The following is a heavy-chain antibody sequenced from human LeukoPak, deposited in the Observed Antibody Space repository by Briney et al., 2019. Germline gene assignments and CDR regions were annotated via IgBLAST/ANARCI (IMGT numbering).Heavy chain of an antibody. CDR3: ARDQSFFYSGNNYFAS. J-gene: IGHJ4*02. D-gene: IGHD1-26*01. CDR1: GFTFSSYE. CDR2: ISSSGSTI. V-gene: IGHV3-48*03. Sequence: PGGSLRLSCAASGFTFSSYEMNWVRQAPGKGLEWVSYISSSGSTIYYADSVKGRFTISRDNAKNSLYLQMNSLRAEDTAVYYCARDQSFFYSGNNYFASGARGTLVTFPS.